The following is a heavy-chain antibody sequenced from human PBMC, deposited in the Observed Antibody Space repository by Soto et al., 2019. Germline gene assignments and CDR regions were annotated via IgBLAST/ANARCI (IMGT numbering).Heavy chain of an antibody. J-gene: IGHJ5*02. CDR3: TREQSDDNYFDP. CDR1: GAALSSGGYF. D-gene: IGHD6-19*01. V-gene: IGHV4-61*08. Sequence: SETLSLTCTVSGAALSSGGYFYTWVRQPPRKGLEWLGYIYYSWGTDYNPSLKSRVTISLDKSKSQFSLRLISVTAADTAVYYCTREQSDDNYFDPWGQGTLVTVS. CDR2: IYYSWGT.